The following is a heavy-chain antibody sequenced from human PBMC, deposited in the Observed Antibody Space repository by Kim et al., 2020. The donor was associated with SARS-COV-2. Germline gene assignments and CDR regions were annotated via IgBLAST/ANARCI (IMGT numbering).Heavy chain of an antibody. D-gene: IGHD2-2*01. CDR1: GFTFSTYS. Sequence: GGSLRLSCAASGFTFSTYSMNWARQAPGKGLEWVAYIRFGGATIYYADSVRGRFTISRDDATNSLYLEMNNPREDDTAVYYCTRDPHALDFWGRGTLVTVAS. V-gene: IGHV3-48*02. CDR3: TRDPHALDF. CDR2: IRFGGATI. J-gene: IGHJ4*02.